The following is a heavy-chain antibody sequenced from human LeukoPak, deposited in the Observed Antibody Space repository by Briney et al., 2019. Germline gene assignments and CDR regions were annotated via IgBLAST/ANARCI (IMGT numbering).Heavy chain of an antibody. Sequence: PGGSLRLSCAASGFTLNTYEMSWVRQAPGKGLEWVSCVSSSGTTMYHADSVKGRFTISRDNAKNSLYLQMNSLRAEDTAVYYCARRYCSSASCLFDYWGQGALVTVSS. CDR1: GFTLNTYE. CDR2: VSSSGTTM. J-gene: IGHJ4*02. V-gene: IGHV3-48*03. D-gene: IGHD2-2*01. CDR3: ARRYCSSASCLFDY.